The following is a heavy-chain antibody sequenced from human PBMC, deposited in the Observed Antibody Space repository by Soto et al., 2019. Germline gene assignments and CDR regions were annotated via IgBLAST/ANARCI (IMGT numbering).Heavy chain of an antibody. J-gene: IGHJ6*02. V-gene: IGHV1-69*13. Sequence: QLVQSGAEVKKPGASVKISCKASGGTFSSYAISWVRQAPGQGLEWMGGIIPIFGTANYAQKFQGRVTITADESTSTAYMELSSLRSEDTAVYYCARVPMVRGVMIYYGMDVWGQGTTVTVSS. D-gene: IGHD3-10*01. CDR2: IIPIFGTA. CDR1: GGTFSSYA. CDR3: ARVPMVRGVMIYYGMDV.